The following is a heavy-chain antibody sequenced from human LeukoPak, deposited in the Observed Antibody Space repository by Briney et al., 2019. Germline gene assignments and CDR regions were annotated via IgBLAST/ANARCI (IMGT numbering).Heavy chain of an antibody. CDR2: IYYSGST. J-gene: IGHJ4*02. CDR1: GGSHSSISYY. CDR3: ARHEGTSGWPFDY. D-gene: IGHD6-19*01. Sequence: SETVSLTCTLSGGSHSSISYYCRWIRQPPGKGLEWIGNIYYSGSTDCNPSLKSRVTISVDTSKHQFSLKLSSVTAADTAVYYCARHEGTSGWPFDYWGQGTLLTVSS. V-gene: IGHV4-39*01.